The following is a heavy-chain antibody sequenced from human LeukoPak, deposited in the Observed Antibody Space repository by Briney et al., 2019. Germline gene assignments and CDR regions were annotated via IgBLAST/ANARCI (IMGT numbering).Heavy chain of an antibody. CDR1: GFTFETSA. CDR3: AKSEPASLFGAFDI. Sequence: GSSLRLSCAASGFTFETSAMHLVRQAPGKGLEWASGIRWNSVSPGYADPLKGRFPISRDNAKTVLHLQIHSLSVGHTALYYCAKSEPASLFGAFDIWNQGTLVTVSS. J-gene: IGHJ3*02. CDR2: IRWNSVSP. V-gene: IGHV3-9*01. D-gene: IGHD1-14*01.